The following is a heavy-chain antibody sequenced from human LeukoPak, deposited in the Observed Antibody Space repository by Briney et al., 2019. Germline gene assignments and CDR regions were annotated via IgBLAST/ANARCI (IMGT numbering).Heavy chain of an antibody. CDR2: ISWNSGSI. J-gene: IGHJ4*02. V-gene: IGHV3-9*03. D-gene: IGHD4-17*01. CDR3: AKSMSTVTTPFDY. Sequence: GGSLRLSCAASGFTFDDYAMHWVQQAPGKGLEWVSGISWNSGSIGYADSVKGRFTISRDNAKNSLYLQMNSLRAEDMALYYCAKSMSTVTTPFDYWGQGTLVTVSS. CDR1: GFTFDDYA.